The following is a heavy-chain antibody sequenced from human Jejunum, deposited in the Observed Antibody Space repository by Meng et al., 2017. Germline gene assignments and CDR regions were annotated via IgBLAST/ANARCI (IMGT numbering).Heavy chain of an antibody. D-gene: IGHD3-10*01. V-gene: IGHV3-23*01. CDR3: AKRISLVRGVIGSYYGMDG. J-gene: IGHJ6*02. CDR1: GFTFNSYA. Sequence: GGSLRLSCAAYGFTFNSYAMSWVRQAPGKGLEWVSTLRASGFDTYYADSVKGRFTISRDNSKNTLYLQMSNVRAEDTAVYYCAKRISLVRGVIGSYYGMDGWGQGATVTVSS. CDR2: LRASGFDT.